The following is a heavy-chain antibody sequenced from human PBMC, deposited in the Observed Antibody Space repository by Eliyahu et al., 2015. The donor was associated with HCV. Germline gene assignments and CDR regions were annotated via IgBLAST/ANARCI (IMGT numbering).Heavy chain of an antibody. Sequence: QVQLVQSGAEVKKPGASVKISCKTSGYTFTAYAXHWVRQAPGQRLESMGWINGGNGNTKYSQKFQDRLIITRDTSANTGYMELSSLTSEDTAIYYCVRDPHLFGVAAHDYWGPGTLVTVSS. D-gene: IGHD3-3*01. CDR1: GYTFTAYA. CDR2: INGGNGNT. V-gene: IGHV1-3*01. CDR3: VRDPHLFGVAAHDY. J-gene: IGHJ4*02.